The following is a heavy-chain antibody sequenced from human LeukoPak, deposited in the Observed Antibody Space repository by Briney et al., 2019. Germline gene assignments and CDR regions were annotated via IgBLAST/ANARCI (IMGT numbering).Heavy chain of an antibody. J-gene: IGHJ3*02. Sequence: GSLSLSCAASGFAVSNNYMSWVRQAPGKGLEWVSVLYSGGNTYYTDSVKGRFAISRDYSRNTVYLQMNSLRAEDTAVYYCARESGFGELFPYAFDIWGQGTVVTVSS. CDR2: LYSGGNT. CDR3: ARESGFGELFPYAFDI. D-gene: IGHD3-10*01. V-gene: IGHV3-53*01. CDR1: GFAVSNNY.